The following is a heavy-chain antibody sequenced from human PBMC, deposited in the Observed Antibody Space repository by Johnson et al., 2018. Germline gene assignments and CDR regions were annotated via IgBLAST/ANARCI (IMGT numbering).Heavy chain of an antibody. J-gene: IGHJ6*02. CDR1: GGSISSGSYY. D-gene: IGHD3-22*01. CDR2: VYYSGST. V-gene: IGHV4-39*02. CDR3: ARDRSRSSGYYDDYSMDV. Sequence: QVQLQESGPGLVEPSETLSLTCIVSGGSISSGSYYWGWIRQPPGKGLEWIGSVYYSGSTYYNPSLKSRVTISVDTSKNQFSLKLSSVTAADTAVYYCARDRSRSSGYYDDYSMDVWGQGTTVTVSS.